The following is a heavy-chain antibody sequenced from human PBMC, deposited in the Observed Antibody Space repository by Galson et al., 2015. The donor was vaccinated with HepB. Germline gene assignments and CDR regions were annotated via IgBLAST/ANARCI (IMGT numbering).Heavy chain of an antibody. CDR3: AKERGYSYGDY. D-gene: IGHD5-18*01. Sequence: SLRLSCAASGFTFSSYDMSRVRQAPGKGLEWVSAITGSGGRTYYADSVKGRFTISRDNSKNTLYLQMISLRAEDTAVYYCAKERGYSYGDYWGQGTLVTVSS. V-gene: IGHV3-23*01. J-gene: IGHJ4*02. CDR1: GFTFSSYD. CDR2: ITGSGGRT.